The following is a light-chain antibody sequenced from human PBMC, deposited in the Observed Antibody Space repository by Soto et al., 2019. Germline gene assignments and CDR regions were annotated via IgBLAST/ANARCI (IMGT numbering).Light chain of an antibody. CDR3: TSFTTAYTHV. Sequence: QSALTQPASVSGSPGQSITVSCTGTNSDIGRYDYVSWYQQHPGKVPKLLIYDVTNWPSGVSNRFSGSKSGNTASLTISGLQAEDEADYYCTSFTTAYTHVFGTGTKVTVL. V-gene: IGLV2-14*03. CDR1: NSDIGRYDY. J-gene: IGLJ1*01. CDR2: DVT.